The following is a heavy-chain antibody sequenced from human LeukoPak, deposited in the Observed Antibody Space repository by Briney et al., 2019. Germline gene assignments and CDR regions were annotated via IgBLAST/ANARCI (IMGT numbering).Heavy chain of an antibody. Sequence: ASVKVSCKASGGTFSSYAISWVRQAPGQGLEWMGWMNPNSGNTGYAQKFQGRVTITRNTSISTAHMELSSLRSEDTAVYYCAGVCGSGGSCPKEDAFDIWGQGTMVTVSS. J-gene: IGHJ3*02. V-gene: IGHV1-8*03. CDR1: GGTFSSYA. CDR2: MNPNSGNT. D-gene: IGHD2-15*01. CDR3: AGVCGSGGSCPKEDAFDI.